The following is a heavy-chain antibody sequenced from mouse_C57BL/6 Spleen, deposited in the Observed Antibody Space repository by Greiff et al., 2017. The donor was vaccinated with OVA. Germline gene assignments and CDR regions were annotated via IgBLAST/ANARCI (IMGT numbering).Heavy chain of an antibody. D-gene: IGHD4-1*01. V-gene: IGHV5-9*01. CDR2: ISGGGGNT. CDR3: ASIWDAFAY. J-gene: IGHJ3*01. Sequence: EVKVVESGGGLVKPGGSLKLSCAASGFTFSSYTMSWVRQTPEKRLEWVATISGGGGNTYYPDSVKGRFTISRDNAKNTLYLQMSSLRSEDTALYYCASIWDAFAYWGQGTLVTVSA. CDR1: GFTFSSYT.